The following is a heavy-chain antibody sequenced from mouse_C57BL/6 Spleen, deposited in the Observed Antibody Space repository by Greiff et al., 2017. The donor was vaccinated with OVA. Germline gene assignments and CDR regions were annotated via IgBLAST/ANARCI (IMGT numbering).Heavy chain of an antibody. CDR1: GYSITSDY. D-gene: IGHD1-1*01. Sequence: EVKLQESGPGLAKPSQTLSLTCSVTGYSITSDYWNWIRKFPGNKLEYMGYISYSGSTHYNPSLKSRISITRDTSKNQYYLQLNSVTTEDTATYYCARYPAYYGSSYWYFDVWGTGTTVTVSS. V-gene: IGHV3-8*01. CDR2: ISYSGST. CDR3: ARYPAYYGSSYWYFDV. J-gene: IGHJ1*03.